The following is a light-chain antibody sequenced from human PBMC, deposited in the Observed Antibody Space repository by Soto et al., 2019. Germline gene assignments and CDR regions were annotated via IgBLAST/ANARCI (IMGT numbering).Light chain of an antibody. CDR3: QQSDSTPIT. J-gene: IGKJ5*01. Sequence: DIQMTQSPSSLSASVGDRVTITCRASQSISNYLNWYQQKPGKAPKVLIYAASSLQSGVPSRFSGSGSGTDFTLTITNLQPEDFATYYCQQSDSTPITFGQGTRLEIK. V-gene: IGKV1-39*01. CDR2: AAS. CDR1: QSISNY.